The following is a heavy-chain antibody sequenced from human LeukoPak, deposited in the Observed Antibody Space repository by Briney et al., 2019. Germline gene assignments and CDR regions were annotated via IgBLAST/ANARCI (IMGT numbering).Heavy chain of an antibody. CDR1: GFTLSSYW. Sequence: GGSLRLSCAASGFTLSSYWMSWVRQAPGKGLEWVANIKQDGSEKYYVDSVKGRFTNSRDNAKNSLYLQMNSLRAEDTAVYYCTRDRRRGSFFDYWGQGTLVTVSS. J-gene: IGHJ4*02. D-gene: IGHD3-10*01. CDR3: TRDRRRGSFFDY. CDR2: IKQDGSEK. V-gene: IGHV3-7*05.